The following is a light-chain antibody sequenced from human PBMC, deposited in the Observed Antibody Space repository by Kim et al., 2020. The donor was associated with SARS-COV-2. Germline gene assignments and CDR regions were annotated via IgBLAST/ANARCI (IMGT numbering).Light chain of an antibody. CDR1: QNIGHL. Sequence: GDRVTLTCRAGQNIGHLLAWYQQKPGKAPKLLIYWASTLESGVPSRFSGSRSGTEFTLTISSLQPDDFATYYCQQFNSYPYTFGQGTKLEI. J-gene: IGKJ2*01. CDR2: WAS. CDR3: QQFNSYPYT. V-gene: IGKV1-5*03.